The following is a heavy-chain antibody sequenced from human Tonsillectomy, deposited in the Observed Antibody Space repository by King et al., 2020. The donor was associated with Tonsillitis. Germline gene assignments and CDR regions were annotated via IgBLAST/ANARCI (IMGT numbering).Heavy chain of an antibody. J-gene: IGHJ6*02. V-gene: IGHV3-9*01. CDR3: AKGVTAGFGVVLAYGMDV. CDR1: GFTFDDYA. D-gene: IGHD3-3*01. Sequence: VQLVESGGGLVQPGRSLRLSCAASGFTFDDYAMHWVRQAPGKGLEWVSGISWNSGSIGYVDSVKGRFTISRDNAKNSLYLQMNSLRAEDTALYYCAKGVTAGFGVVLAYGMDVWGQGTTVTVSS. CDR2: ISWNSGSI.